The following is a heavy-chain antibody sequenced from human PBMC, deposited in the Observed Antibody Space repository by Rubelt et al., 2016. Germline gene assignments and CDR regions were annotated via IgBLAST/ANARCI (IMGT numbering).Heavy chain of an antibody. D-gene: IGHD1-1*01. J-gene: IGHJ6*02. CDR1: GHTFTSYG. CDR3: ARLGLERIYYGMDV. CDR2: ISAYNGNT. Sequence: KASGHTFTSYGISWVRQAPGQGLEWMGWISAYNGNTNYAQKLQGRVTMTTDTSTSTAYMELRSLRSDDTAVYYCARLGLERIYYGMDVWGQGTTVTVSS. V-gene: IGHV1-18*01.